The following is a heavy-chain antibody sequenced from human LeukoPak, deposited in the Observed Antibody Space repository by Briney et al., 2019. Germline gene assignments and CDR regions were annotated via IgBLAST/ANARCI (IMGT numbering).Heavy chain of an antibody. CDR2: IYPGDSDT. Sequence: GESLKISYKGSGYSFTSYCIGWVRQMPGKGLEWMGIIYPGDSDTRYSPPFQGQVIISADKSIITAYLQCNSLKASGTAMYYCARHGGGDSYYIDYGGQGTLVTVSS. V-gene: IGHV5-51*01. CDR1: GYSFTSYC. J-gene: IGHJ4*02. CDR3: ARHGGGDSYYIDY. D-gene: IGHD5-18*01.